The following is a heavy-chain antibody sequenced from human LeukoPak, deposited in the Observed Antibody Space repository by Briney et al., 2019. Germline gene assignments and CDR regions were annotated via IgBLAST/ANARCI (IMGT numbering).Heavy chain of an antibody. V-gene: IGHV4-4*02. Sequence: SETLSLTCVVSGGSISSGNWWSWVRQPPGKGLEWLGEIFHNGTTKYNPSLKSRVTISVDTSKNQFSLKLSSVTAADTAVYYCARHRDRLFQLDNDFDYWGQGTLVTVSS. CDR2: IFHNGTT. J-gene: IGHJ4*02. CDR3: ARHRDRLFQLDNDFDY. D-gene: IGHD3-22*01. CDR1: GGSISSGNW.